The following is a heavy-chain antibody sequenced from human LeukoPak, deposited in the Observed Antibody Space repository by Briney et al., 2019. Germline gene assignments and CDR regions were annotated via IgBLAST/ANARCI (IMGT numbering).Heavy chain of an antibody. D-gene: IGHD4-17*01. CDR1: GFTFSTYS. CDR2: ISSYSNYI. V-gene: IGHV3-21*01. CDR3: ARSRTTVTKDALDY. Sequence: GGSLRLSCAASGFTFSTYSMNWVRQAPGKGVEWVSSISSYSNYINYADSVKGRFTISRDNAKNSLYLQMNSLRAEDTAVYYCARSRTTVTKDALDYWGQGTLVTVSS. J-gene: IGHJ4*02.